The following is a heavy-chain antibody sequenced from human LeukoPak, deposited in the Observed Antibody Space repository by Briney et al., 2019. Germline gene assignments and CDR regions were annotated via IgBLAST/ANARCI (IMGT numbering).Heavy chain of an antibody. Sequence: ASVKVSCKASGYTFTSYAMNWVRQAPGQGLEWMGWINTNTGNPTYAQGFTGRFVFSLDTSVSTAYLQISSLKAEDTAVYYCARAPGLNDYGGKPPYYYYGMDVWGQGTTVTVSS. CDR1: GYTFTSYA. V-gene: IGHV7-4-1*02. J-gene: IGHJ6*02. D-gene: IGHD4-23*01. CDR3: ARAPGLNDYGGKPPYYYYGMDV. CDR2: INTNTGNP.